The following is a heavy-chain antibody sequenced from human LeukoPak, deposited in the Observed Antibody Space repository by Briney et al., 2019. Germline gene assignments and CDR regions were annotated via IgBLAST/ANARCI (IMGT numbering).Heavy chain of an antibody. CDR1: GGTFSSYA. CDR3: ARVYYDSSGPFFDY. J-gene: IGHJ4*02. D-gene: IGHD3-22*01. CDR2: IIPIFGTA. Sequence: SVKVSCRASGGTFSSYAISWVRQAPGQGLEWMGGIIPIFGTANYAQKFQGRVTITTDESTSTAYIELSSLRSEDTAVYYCARVYYDSSGPFFDYWGQGTLVTVSS. V-gene: IGHV1-69*05.